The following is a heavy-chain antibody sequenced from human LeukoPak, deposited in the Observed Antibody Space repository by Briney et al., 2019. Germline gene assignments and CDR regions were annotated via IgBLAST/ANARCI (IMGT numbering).Heavy chain of an antibody. V-gene: IGHV1-69*04. CDR1: GGTFSSYA. CDR3: ARDQFGYYGSGGLCGFDP. D-gene: IGHD3-10*01. CDR2: IIPILGIA. J-gene: IGHJ5*02. Sequence: SVKVSCKASGGTFSSYAISWVRQAPGQGLEWMGRIIPILGIANYAQKFQGRVTITADKSTSTAYMELSSLRSEDTAVYYCARDQFGYYGSGGLCGFDPWGQGTLVTVSS.